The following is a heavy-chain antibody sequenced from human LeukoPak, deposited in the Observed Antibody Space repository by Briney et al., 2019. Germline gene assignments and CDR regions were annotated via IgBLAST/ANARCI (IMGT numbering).Heavy chain of an antibody. CDR3: AKDLLTSYFDC. CDR1: GFTFSSYA. Sequence: GGTLRLSCAASGFTFSSYAMSWVRQAPGKGLEWVSVISASGGSTYYADSVKGRFTISRDNSKNTLYLQMNSLRAEDTAVYYCAKDLLTSYFDCWGQGTLVTVSS. CDR2: ISASGGST. V-gene: IGHV3-23*01. J-gene: IGHJ4*02.